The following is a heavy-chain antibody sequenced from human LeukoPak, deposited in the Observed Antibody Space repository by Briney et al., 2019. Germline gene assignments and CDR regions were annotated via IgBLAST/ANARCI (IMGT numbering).Heavy chain of an antibody. J-gene: IGHJ4*02. V-gene: IGHV1-69*13. CDR3: ARFSHYDSGVPFDY. Sequence: GASVKVSCKASGYTFTSYGISWVRQAPGQGLEWMGGIIPIFGTANYAQKFQGRVTITADESTSTAYMELSSLRSEDTAVYYCARFSHYDSGVPFDYWGQGTLVTVSS. D-gene: IGHD3-22*01. CDR1: GYTFTSYG. CDR2: IIPIFGTA.